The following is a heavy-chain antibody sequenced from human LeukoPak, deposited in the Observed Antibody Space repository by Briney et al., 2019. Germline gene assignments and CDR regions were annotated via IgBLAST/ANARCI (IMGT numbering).Heavy chain of an antibody. D-gene: IGHD3-10*01. CDR3: ARAMKQFRDDAFDI. CDR2: IYYSGST. Sequence: SETLSLTCTVSGGSISSYYWSWIRQPPGRGLEWIGYIYYSGSTNYNPSLKSRVTISVDTSRNQFSLKLSSVTAADTAMYYCARAMKQFRDDAFDIWGQGTMVTVSS. CDR1: GGSISSYY. J-gene: IGHJ3*02. V-gene: IGHV4-59*01.